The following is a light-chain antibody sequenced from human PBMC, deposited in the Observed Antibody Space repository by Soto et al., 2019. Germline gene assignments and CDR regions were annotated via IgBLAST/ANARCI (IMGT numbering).Light chain of an antibody. CDR2: GAS. J-gene: IGKJ1*01. CDR3: QQYNNWPPWT. Sequence: DIQLTQSPSFLSAAVGDRVTITCRASQDITNFLAWYQQKPGKAPELLIYGASTLHSGVPARFSGSGSGTEFTLTISSLQPEDFAVYYCQQYNNWPPWTFGQGTKVEIK. V-gene: IGKV1-9*01. CDR1: QDITNF.